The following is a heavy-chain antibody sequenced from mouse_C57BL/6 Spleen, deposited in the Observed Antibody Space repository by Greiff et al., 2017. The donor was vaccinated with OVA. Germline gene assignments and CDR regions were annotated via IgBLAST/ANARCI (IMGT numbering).Heavy chain of an antibody. CDR2: IYPGDGDT. D-gene: IGHD1-1*01. CDR1: GYAFSSSW. Sequence: VQLQQSGPELVKPGASVKISCKASGYAFSSSWMNWVKQRPGKGLEWIGRIYPGDGDTNYNGKFKGKATMTADKSSSTAYMQPSSLTSDDSAVYFCARSGSYYYYGSSYVVAMDYWGQGTSVTVSS. J-gene: IGHJ4*01. CDR3: ARSGSYYYYGSSYVVAMDY. V-gene: IGHV1-82*01.